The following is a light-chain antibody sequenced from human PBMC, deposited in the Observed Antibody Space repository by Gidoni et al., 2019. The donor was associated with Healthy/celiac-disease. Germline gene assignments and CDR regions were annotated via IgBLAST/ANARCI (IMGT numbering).Light chain of an antibody. CDR1: SSNIGSNY. CDR2: RNN. J-gene: IGLJ2*01. Sequence: QSVLTQQPSASGTPGQRVTISCSGSSSNIGSNYVSWYQQIPGTAPKLLIYRNNQRPSGVPDRFSGSKSGTSASLAISGLRSEDEADYYCASWDDSLSGPVFGGGTKLTAL. CDR3: ASWDDSLSGPV. V-gene: IGLV1-47*01.